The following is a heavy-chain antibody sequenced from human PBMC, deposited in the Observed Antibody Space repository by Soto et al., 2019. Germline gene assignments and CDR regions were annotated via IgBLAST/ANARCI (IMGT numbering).Heavy chain of an antibody. Sequence: QVQLVESGGGVVQPGRSLRLSCAASGFTFSSYGMHWVRQAPGKGLEWVAVISYDGSNKYYADSMKGRFTISRDNSKNTLYLQMNSLRAEDTAVYYCAKALRGPTSPEDSWGQGTLVTVSS. J-gene: IGHJ4*02. CDR1: GFTFSSYG. CDR3: AKALRGPTSPEDS. D-gene: IGHD4-17*01. V-gene: IGHV3-30*18. CDR2: ISYDGSNK.